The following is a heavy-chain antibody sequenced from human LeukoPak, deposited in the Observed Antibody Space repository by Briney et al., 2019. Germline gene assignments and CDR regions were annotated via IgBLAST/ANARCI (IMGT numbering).Heavy chain of an antibody. D-gene: IGHD3-9*01. V-gene: IGHV3-33*01. CDR3: ARGVFGYYDILTGYSNWFDP. J-gene: IGHJ5*02. CDR1: GFTFSSYG. Sequence: GGSLRLSCAASGFTFSSYGMHWVRQAPGKGLEWVAVIWYDGSNKYYADSVKGRFTISRDNSKNTLCLQMNSLRAEDTAVYYCARGVFGYYDILTGYSNWFDPWGQGTLVTVSS. CDR2: IWYDGSNK.